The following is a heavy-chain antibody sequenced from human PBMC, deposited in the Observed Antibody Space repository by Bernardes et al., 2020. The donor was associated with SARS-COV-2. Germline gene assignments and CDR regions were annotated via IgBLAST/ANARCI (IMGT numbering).Heavy chain of an antibody. CDR1: GFTFGSYA. CDR2: ISGGGGST. Sequence: GGSLRLSCEASGFTFGSYAMNWVRQAPGEGLKWVSWISGGGGSTFYADSVKGRFTVSRDNAKNTLFLQMRSLRPEDTAFYFCAKVETTVMTPFDSWGRGILVTVSS. CDR3: AKVETTVMTPFDS. J-gene: IGHJ4*02. D-gene: IGHD4-17*01. V-gene: IGHV3-23*01.